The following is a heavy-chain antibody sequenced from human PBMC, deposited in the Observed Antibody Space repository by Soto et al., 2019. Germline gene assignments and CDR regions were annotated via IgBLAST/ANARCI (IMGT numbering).Heavy chain of an antibody. J-gene: IGHJ4*02. CDR1: GYTFTSFG. V-gene: IGHV1-18*01. CDR3: ARDLALFIAAAGPQGDY. D-gene: IGHD6-13*01. CDR2: ISAYNGNT. Sequence: QVQLVQSGAEVKKPGASVKVSCKASGYTFTSFGISWVRQAPGQGLEWMGWISAYNGNTNYAQKLQGRVTMTTDTSTSTAYMELRSLRSDDTAVYYCARDLALFIAAAGPQGDYWGQGTLVTVSS.